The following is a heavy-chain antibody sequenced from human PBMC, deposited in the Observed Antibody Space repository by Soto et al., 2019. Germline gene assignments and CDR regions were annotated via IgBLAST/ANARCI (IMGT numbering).Heavy chain of an antibody. D-gene: IGHD2-15*01. CDR1: GFTFTTYS. CDR2: ITGSTSTI. V-gene: IGHV3-48*04. Sequence: EVQLVESGGGLVQPGGSLRLSCAASGFTFTTYSINWVRQAPGKGLEWLSFITGSTSTIYYADSVRDRFTISRDNAKNSVFLQINSLRAEDTAVYYCSRELLAGPDSWGQGTLVTVSS. CDR3: SRELLAGPDS. J-gene: IGHJ5*01.